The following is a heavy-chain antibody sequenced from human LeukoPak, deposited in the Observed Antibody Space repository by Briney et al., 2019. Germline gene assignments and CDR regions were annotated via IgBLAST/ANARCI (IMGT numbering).Heavy chain of an antibody. J-gene: IGHJ6*03. V-gene: IGHV4-59*02. CDR1: GGSVSDYY. CDR3: ARVWFGELNGYYYMDV. CDR2: IYHTGST. D-gene: IGHD3-10*01. Sequence: PSETLSLTCTISGGSVSDYYWSWIRQSPGKGLEWIGYIYHTGSTSYSPSLKSRVTISADTSQNQFSLKLSSVTAADTAVYYCARVWFGELNGYYYMDVWGKGTTVTISS.